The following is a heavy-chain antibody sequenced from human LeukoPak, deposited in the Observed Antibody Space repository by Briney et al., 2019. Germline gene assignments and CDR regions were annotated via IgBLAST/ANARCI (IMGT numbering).Heavy chain of an antibody. CDR1: GGSISSYY. D-gene: IGHD6-19*01. Sequence: SETLSLTCTVSGGSISSYYWSWIRQPPGKGLEWIGYIYYSGSTNYNPSLKSRVTISVDTSKSQFSLKLSSVTAADTAVYYCARALDSSGWYADFDWGQGTLVTVSS. CDR3: ARALDSSGWYADFD. J-gene: IGHJ4*02. CDR2: IYYSGST. V-gene: IGHV4-59*01.